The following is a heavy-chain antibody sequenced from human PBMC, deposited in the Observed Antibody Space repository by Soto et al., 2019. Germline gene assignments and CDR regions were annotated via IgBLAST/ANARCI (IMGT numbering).Heavy chain of an antibody. CDR1: GDIFTSYG. CDR3: ARDQEGITMIVGGT. D-gene: IGHD3-22*01. CDR2: ISAYNGNT. V-gene: IGHV1-18*01. Sequence: QVQLVQSGAEVKKPGASVKVSCKASGDIFTSYGISWVRQAPGQGLEWMGWISAYNGNTNYAQKFQGRVTMTTDTSTSTAYLGLRSLRSDATAVYYCARDQEGITMIVGGTWGQGTLVTVSS. J-gene: IGHJ5*02.